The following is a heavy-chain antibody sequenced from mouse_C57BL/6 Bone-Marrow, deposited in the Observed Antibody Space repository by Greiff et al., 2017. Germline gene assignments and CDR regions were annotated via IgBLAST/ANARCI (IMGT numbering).Heavy chain of an antibody. V-gene: IGHV14-4*01. CDR1: GFNIKDDY. CDR3: TTPVEYFDY. Sequence: EVKLQQSGAELVRPGASVKLSCTASGFNIKDDYMHWVKQRPEQGLEWIGWIDPENGDTEYASKFQGKATITADTSSNTAYLQLSSLTSEDTAVYYCTTPVEYFDYWGQGTTLTVSS. D-gene: IGHD1-1*01. CDR2: IDPENGDT. J-gene: IGHJ2*01.